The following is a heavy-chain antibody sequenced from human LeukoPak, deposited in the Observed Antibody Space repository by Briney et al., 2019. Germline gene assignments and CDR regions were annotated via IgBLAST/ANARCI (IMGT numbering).Heavy chain of an antibody. CDR1: GGSISSSSYY. V-gene: IGHV4-39*01. CDR2: IYYSGST. Sequence: SETLSLTCTVSGGSISSSSYYWGWIRQPPGTGLEWIGSIYYSGSTYYNPSLKSRVTISVDTSKNQFSLKLSSVTAADTAVYYCARQHCSSTSCYARSGWFDPWGQGTLVTVSS. J-gene: IGHJ5*02. D-gene: IGHD2-2*01. CDR3: ARQHCSSTSCYARSGWFDP.